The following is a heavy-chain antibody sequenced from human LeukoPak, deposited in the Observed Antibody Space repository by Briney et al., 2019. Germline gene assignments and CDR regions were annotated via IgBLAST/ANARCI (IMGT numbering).Heavy chain of an antibody. D-gene: IGHD3-22*01. CDR1: GFTFNNYA. V-gene: IGHV3-30*04. J-gene: IGHJ4*02. CDR3: ARDGDDSNPYYDW. Sequence: GGSLRLSCAVSGFTFNNYAMHWVRQTPDKGLEWVTLISYDGINQYYADSVKGRFTISRDGSNLYLQMDSLRPEDTAVYYCARDGDDSNPYYDWWGQGTLVTVSS. CDR2: ISYDGINQ.